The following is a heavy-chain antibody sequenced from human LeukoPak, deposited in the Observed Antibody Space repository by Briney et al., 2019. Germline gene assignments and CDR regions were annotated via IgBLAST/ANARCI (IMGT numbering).Heavy chain of an antibody. CDR3: ARLGGETTRFDL. CDR1: GFTFRNYW. V-gene: IGHV3-7*01. Sequence: GGSLRLSCAASGFTFRNYWMSWVRQAPGRGLDWVATIKQDGILKHYVDSVKGRFTISRDNAANSLYLQMDSLRVEDTAVYYCARLGGETTRFDLWGQGTLVTVSS. CDR2: IKQDGILK. D-gene: IGHD3-16*01. J-gene: IGHJ5*02.